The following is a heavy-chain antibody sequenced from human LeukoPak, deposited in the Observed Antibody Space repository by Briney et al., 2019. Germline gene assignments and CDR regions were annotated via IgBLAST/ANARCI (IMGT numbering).Heavy chain of an antibody. D-gene: IGHD1-26*01. CDR2: ISYDGSNK. V-gene: IGHV3-30-3*01. CDR3: AREDVGASDY. J-gene: IGHJ4*02. Sequence: PGGSLRLSCAASGFTFSSYAMSWVRQAPGKGLEWVAVISYDGSNKYYADSVKGRFTISRDNSKNTLYLQMNSLRAGDTAVYYCAREDVGASDYWGQGTLVTVSS. CDR1: GFTFSSYA.